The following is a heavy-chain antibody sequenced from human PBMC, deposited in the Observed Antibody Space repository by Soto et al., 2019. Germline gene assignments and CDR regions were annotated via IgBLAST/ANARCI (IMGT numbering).Heavy chain of an antibody. D-gene: IGHD6-19*01. J-gene: IGHJ4*02. V-gene: IGHV4-59*01. CDR1: GGSISGSY. CDR3: ARSVAVPGAHIDY. Sequence: SGTLSLTCTVSGGSISGSYWSWIRQSPGKGLEWLGYVYYTGSTNYSPSLRSRVSISVDTSKNEFSLRLSSVTAADTAVYFCARSVAVPGAHIDYWGQGTQVTVSS. CDR2: VYYTGST.